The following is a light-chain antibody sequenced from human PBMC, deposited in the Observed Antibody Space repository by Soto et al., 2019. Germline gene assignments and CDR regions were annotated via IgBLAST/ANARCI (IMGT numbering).Light chain of an antibody. Sequence: MTQSPATVSVSPGERVTLSCRTSHSVNSHVAWYQQKPGQAPRLLLYGASTRATGIPVRFSGSGFGTEFTLTISSLQSEDFAVYYWQQYKNWPLFGQGTRLEIK. CDR3: QQYKNWPL. CDR2: GAS. V-gene: IGKV3-15*01. CDR1: HSVNSH. J-gene: IGKJ5*01.